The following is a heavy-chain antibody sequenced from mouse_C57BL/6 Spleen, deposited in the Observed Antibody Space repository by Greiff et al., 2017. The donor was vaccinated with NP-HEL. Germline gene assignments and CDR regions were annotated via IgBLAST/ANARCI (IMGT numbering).Heavy chain of an antibody. D-gene: IGHD2-1*01. V-gene: IGHV1-19*01. CDR1: GYTFTDYY. CDR2: INPYNGGT. CDR3: ARMDGNYFSMDY. Sequence: EVQRVESGPVLVKPGASVKMSCKASGYTFTDYYMNWVKQSHGKSLEWIGVINPYNGGTSYNQKFKGKATLTVDKSSSTAYMELNSLTSEDSAVYYCARMDGNYFSMDYWGQGTSVTVSS. J-gene: IGHJ4*01.